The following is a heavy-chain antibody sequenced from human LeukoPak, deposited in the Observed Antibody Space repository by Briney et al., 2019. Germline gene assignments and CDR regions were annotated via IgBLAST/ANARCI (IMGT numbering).Heavy chain of an antibody. V-gene: IGHV5-51*01. Sequence: GESLKISCKGSGYSFTNYWIGWVRQMPGKGLEWMGIIYPGDSDTRYSPSFQGQVTISADKSISFAYLQWSSLKASDTDMYYCARRIAVAGSDAFDTWGQGTMVTVSS. CDR2: IYPGDSDT. CDR1: GYSFTNYW. CDR3: ARRIAVAGSDAFDT. D-gene: IGHD6-19*01. J-gene: IGHJ3*02.